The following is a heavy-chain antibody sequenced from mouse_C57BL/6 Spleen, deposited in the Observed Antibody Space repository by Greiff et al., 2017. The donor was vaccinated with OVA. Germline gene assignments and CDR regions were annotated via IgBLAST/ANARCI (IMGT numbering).Heavy chain of an antibody. J-gene: IGHJ2*01. Sequence: VQLQESGPELVKPGASVKISCKASGYAFSSSWMNWVKQRPGQGLEWIGRIYPGDGDTNYNGKFKGKATLTADKSSSTAYMQLSSLTSEDSAVCFCERGDSPDYWGQGTTLTVSS. V-gene: IGHV1-82*01. CDR2: IYPGDGDT. D-gene: IGHD3-3*01. CDR3: ERGDSPDY. CDR1: GYAFSSSW.